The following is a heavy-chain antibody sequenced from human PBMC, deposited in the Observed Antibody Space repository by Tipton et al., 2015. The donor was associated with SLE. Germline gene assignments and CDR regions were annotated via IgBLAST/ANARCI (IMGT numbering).Heavy chain of an antibody. V-gene: IGHV4-4*08. D-gene: IGHD2-21*01. J-gene: IGHJ4*02. Sequence: GLVKPSETLSLTCTVSGDSISGFHWTWIRQPPGKGLEWIGYIQTSGSTNSNPSRKSRVTVSVDTSKNQFSLNLSSVTAADTAVYHCARGFRRGLDYWGQGTLVTVSS. CDR3: ARGFRRGLDY. CDR1: GDSISGFH. CDR2: IQTSGST.